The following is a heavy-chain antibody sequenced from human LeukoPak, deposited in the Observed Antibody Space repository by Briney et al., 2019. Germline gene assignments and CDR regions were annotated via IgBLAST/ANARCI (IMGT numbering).Heavy chain of an antibody. Sequence: ASVKVSCKVSGYTLTELSMHWVRQAPGKGLERMGGFDPEEGETIYAQKFRGRVTMTEDTSTDTAYMELSSLRSEDTAVYYCATDRVRRHDKGFLDWLDPWGQGTLVTVSS. CDR2: FDPEEGET. CDR1: GYTLTELS. D-gene: IGHD3-3*01. CDR3: ATDRVRRHDKGFLDWLDP. V-gene: IGHV1-24*01. J-gene: IGHJ5*02.